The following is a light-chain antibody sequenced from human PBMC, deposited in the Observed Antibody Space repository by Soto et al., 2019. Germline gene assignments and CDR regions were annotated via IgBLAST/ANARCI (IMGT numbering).Light chain of an antibody. CDR1: SSDVGSYNL. Sequence: QSFLTQPASVSGSPGQSITIACTGSSSDVGSYNLVSWYQQHPDKAPKVIIHEGTKRPSGVSGRFSGSKSGNTASLTISGLQAEDKADYYCCSYARGNTFVFGSGTKVTVL. J-gene: IGLJ1*01. CDR2: EGT. V-gene: IGLV2-23*03. CDR3: CSYARGNTFV.